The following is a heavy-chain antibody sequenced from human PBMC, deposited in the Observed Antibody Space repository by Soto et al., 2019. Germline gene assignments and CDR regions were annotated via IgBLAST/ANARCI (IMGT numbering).Heavy chain of an antibody. CDR1: GFPFSSYS. Sequence: SLRLSCAASGFPFSSYSMSWVRQAPGKGLEWVSSIGGSGGATYYADSVKGRFSISRDNSQNTLYLQMHGLRAEDTAVYYCARNPRIILLPAQNWLDPCGPGPLVTVYS. J-gene: IGHJ5*02. D-gene: IGHD2-2*01. CDR3: ARNPRIILLPAQNWLDP. CDR2: IGGSGGAT. V-gene: IGHV3-23*01.